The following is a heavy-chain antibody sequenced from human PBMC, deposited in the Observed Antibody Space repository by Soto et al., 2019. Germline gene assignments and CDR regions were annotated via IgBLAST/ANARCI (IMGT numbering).Heavy chain of an antibody. D-gene: IGHD3-3*01. J-gene: IGHJ3*02. CDR2: IYRGGST. V-gene: IGHV3-53*02. CDR3: ARATEWNALDI. Sequence: DVQLVETGGGLIQPGGSLRLSCAASGFSVSSDYMNWVRQDPGKGLEWVSVIYRGGSTYYADSVRVRFTISRDNSENTLFLQMNSLRAEDTAVYYCARATEWNALDIWGQGTMVTVSS. CDR1: GFSVSSDY.